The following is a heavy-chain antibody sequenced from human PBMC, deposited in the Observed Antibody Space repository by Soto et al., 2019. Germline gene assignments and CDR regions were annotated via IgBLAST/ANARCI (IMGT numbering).Heavy chain of an antibody. CDR3: ARVRGVTYFDY. V-gene: IGHV4-30-4*01. D-gene: IGHD3-10*01. CDR2: IYYSGST. J-gene: IGHJ4*02. CDR1: GGSISSGDYY. Sequence: QVQLQESGPGLVKPSQTLSLTCTVSGGSISSGDYYWSWIRQPPGKGLEWIGYIYYSGSTYYNPSLKSGFTISVDTSKNQFSLKLTSVTAADTAVYYCARVRGVTYFDYWGQGTLVTVSS.